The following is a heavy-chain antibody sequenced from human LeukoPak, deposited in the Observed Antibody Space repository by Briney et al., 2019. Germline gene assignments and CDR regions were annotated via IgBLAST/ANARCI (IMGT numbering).Heavy chain of an antibody. CDR3: ARRRGPAAAGHGDY. CDR1: GFTLSNYW. J-gene: IGHJ4*02. CDR2: VKQDGSEE. D-gene: IGHD6-13*01. Sequence: PGRSLRLSCAASGFTLSNYWMSWVRQAPGKGLEWVANVKQDGSEEYYVDSVKGRFTISRDNAKSSLFLQMSSLRAEDTAVYYCARRRGPAAAGHGDYWGQGTLVTVSS. V-gene: IGHV3-7*03.